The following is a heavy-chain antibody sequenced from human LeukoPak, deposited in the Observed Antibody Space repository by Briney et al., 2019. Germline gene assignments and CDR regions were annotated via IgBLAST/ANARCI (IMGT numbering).Heavy chain of an antibody. D-gene: IGHD3-3*01. CDR1: GYTFTGYY. J-gene: IGHJ3*02. CDR3: ARAYSSIYDFWSGYLPADAFGI. Sequence: ASVKVSCKASGYTFTGYYMHWVRQAPGQGLEWMGRINPDSGGTNYAQKFQGRVTMTRDTSISTAYMELSRLRSDDTAVYYCARAYSSIYDFWSGYLPADAFGIWGQGTMVTVSS. V-gene: IGHV1-2*06. CDR2: INPDSGGT.